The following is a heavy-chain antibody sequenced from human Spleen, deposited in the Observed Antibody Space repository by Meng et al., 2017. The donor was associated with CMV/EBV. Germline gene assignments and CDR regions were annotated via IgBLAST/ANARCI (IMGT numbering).Heavy chain of an antibody. V-gene: IGHV1-46*01. CDR3: ARDRGLIAAYDFDC. D-gene: IGHD6-6*01. CDR2: INPSGGGT. J-gene: IGHJ4*02. Sequence: ASVKVSCKASGYTFTSYYMHWVRQAPGQGLEWMGIINPSGGGTSYAQSFQGRVTMTRDTSTSTVYMELSSLRSEDTAVFYCARDRGLIAAYDFDCWGQGTLVTVSS. CDR1: GYTFTSYY.